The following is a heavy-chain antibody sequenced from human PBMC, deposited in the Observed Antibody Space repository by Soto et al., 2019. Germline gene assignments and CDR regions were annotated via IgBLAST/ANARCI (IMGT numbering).Heavy chain of an antibody. V-gene: IGHV3-7*05. Sequence: EEQVVESGGGLVQPGGSLRLSCAASGFSISHYWMRWVRQAPGKGLEWVANIKEDGSEQNYVDSLKGRFTISRDNAKNSLYLQMNSLIADDTAVYYCANTVVRGLGTTVTVSS. CDR2: IKEDGSEQ. CDR3: ANTVV. J-gene: IGHJ6*01. CDR1: GFSISHYW. D-gene: IGHD3-10*01.